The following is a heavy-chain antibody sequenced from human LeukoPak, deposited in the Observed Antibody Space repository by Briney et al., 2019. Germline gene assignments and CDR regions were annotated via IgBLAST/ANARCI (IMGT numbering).Heavy chain of an antibody. CDR2: IVVGSGNT. V-gene: IGHV1-58*01. J-gene: IGHJ3*02. Sequence: GASVKVSCKASGFTFTSSAVQWVRQARGQRLEWIGCIVVGSGNTNYAQKFQERVTITRDMSTSTAYMELSSLRSEDTAVYYCAAARSLYGDHDAFDIWGQGTMVTVSS. D-gene: IGHD4-17*01. CDR3: AAARSLYGDHDAFDI. CDR1: GFTFTSSA.